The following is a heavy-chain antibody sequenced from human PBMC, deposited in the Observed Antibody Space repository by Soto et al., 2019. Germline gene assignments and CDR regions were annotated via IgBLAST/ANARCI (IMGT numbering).Heavy chain of an antibody. Sequence: QVQLVESGGGLVKPGGPLRLSCAASGIVFSDYMSWVRQDPGKGLEWLSYISGSGRTIYSADSVKGRFTISRDNATNSLYLQMNNVITEDMAVYYCARLPFPWGWFDPWGQGTLVTV. CDR1: GIVFSDY. CDR2: ISGSGRTI. D-gene: IGHD3-16*01. V-gene: IGHV3-11*01. J-gene: IGHJ5*02. CDR3: ARLPFPWGWFDP.